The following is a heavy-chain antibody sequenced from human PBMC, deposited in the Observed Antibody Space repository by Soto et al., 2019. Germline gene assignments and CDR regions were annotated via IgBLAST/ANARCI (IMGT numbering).Heavy chain of an antibody. V-gene: IGHV4-39*01. CDR2: IYYSGST. CDR1: GGSISSSSYY. CDR3: ARHADIVVVVAATDAFDI. J-gene: IGHJ3*02. D-gene: IGHD2-15*01. Sequence: QLQLQESGPGLVKPSETLSLTCTVSGGSISSSSYYWGWIRQPPGKGLEWIGSIYYSGSTYYNPSLKSRVTISVDTSKTQFSLKLSSVTAADTAVYYCARHADIVVVVAATDAFDIWGQGTMVTVSS.